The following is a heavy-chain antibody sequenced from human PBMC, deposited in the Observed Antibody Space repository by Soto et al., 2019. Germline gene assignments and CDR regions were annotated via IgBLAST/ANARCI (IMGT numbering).Heavy chain of an antibody. CDR2: IKSKTDGGTT. CDR3: TTHFYDSSGYYDFDY. V-gene: IGHV3-15*07. J-gene: IGHJ4*02. Sequence: GGSLRLSCAASGFTFSNAWMNWVRQAPGKGLEWVGRIKSKTDGGTTDYAAPVKGRFTISRDDSKNTLYLQMNSLKTEDTAVYYCTTHFYDSSGYYDFDYWGQGTLVTVSS. CDR1: GFTFSNAW. D-gene: IGHD3-22*01.